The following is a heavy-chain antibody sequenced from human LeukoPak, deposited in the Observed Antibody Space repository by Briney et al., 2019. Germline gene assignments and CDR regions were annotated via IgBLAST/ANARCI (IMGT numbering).Heavy chain of an antibody. J-gene: IGHJ5*02. CDR3: AKPTHFNWFDP. V-gene: IGHV3-7*01. Sequence: GGSLRLSCAASGFTFSSYWMSWVRQAPGKGLEWVANIKQDGSEKYYVDSVKGRFTISRDNAKNSLYLQMNSLRAEDTAVYYCAKPTHFNWFDPWGQGTLVTAST. D-gene: IGHD3-3*02. CDR1: GFTFSSYW. CDR2: IKQDGSEK.